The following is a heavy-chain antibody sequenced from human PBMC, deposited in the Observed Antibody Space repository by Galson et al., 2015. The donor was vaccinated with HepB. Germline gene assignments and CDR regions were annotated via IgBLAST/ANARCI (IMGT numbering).Heavy chain of an antibody. D-gene: IGHD5-18*01. J-gene: IGHJ4*02. CDR2: MWYDGGTE. V-gene: IGHV3-33*01. CDR1: GFTFSTNG. CDR3: ARGFGYNHGYFDY. Sequence: SLRLSCAASGFTFSTNGFHWVRQAPGKGLEWVAVMWYDGGTEYYADSVNGRFTVSRDNPKNTLYLQMNSLRVEDTAVYYCARGFGYNHGYFDYWGQGTLATVSS.